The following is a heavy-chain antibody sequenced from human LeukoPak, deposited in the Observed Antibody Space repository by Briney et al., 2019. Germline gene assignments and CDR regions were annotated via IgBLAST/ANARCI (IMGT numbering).Heavy chain of an antibody. J-gene: IGHJ4*02. CDR3: ARQGVVRGVISHFDY. CDR2: ISSSGSTI. D-gene: IGHD3-10*01. V-gene: IGHV3-48*03. CDR1: GFTFSSYE. Sequence: SGGPLRLSCAASGFTFSSYEMNWVRQAPGKGLEWVSYISSSGSTIYYADSVKGRFTISRDNAKNSLYLQMNSLRAEDTAVYYCARQGVVRGVISHFDYWGQGTLVTVSS.